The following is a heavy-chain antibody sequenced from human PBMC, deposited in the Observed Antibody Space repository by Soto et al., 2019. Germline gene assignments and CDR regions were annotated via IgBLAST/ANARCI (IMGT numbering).Heavy chain of an antibody. CDR2: IYAGDSDT. J-gene: IGHJ6*02. Sequence: GESLKISCKASGHTLIDFWTGWVRQMPGKGLEWMGSIYAGDSDTRYSPSFQGQVTISADKSISTVYLQWSSLKASDTAMYYWARREKAYSYTGMDAWGQGTTVTVSS. CDR3: ARREKAYSYTGMDA. CDR1: GHTLIDFW. V-gene: IGHV5-51*01.